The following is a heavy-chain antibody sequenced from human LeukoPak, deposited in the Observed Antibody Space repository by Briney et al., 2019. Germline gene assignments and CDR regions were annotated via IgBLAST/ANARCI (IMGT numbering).Heavy chain of an antibody. D-gene: IGHD3-10*01. CDR2: IYHSGST. CDR1: GYSISSGYY. Sequence: SETLSLTCTVSGYSISSGYYWGWIRQPPGKGLEWIGSIYHSGSTYYNPSLKSRVTISVDTSKNQFSLKLSSVTAAGTAVYYCASQTPTNYYGSGSYSPPTYYYYYYYMDVWGKGTTVTVSS. J-gene: IGHJ6*03. V-gene: IGHV4-38-2*02. CDR3: ASQTPTNYYGSGSYSPPTYYYYYYYMDV.